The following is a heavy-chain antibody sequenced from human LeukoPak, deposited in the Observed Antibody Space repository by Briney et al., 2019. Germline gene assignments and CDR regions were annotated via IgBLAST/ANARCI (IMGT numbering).Heavy chain of an antibody. CDR2: ISYDGSNK. D-gene: IGHD2-21*01. CDR3: ARDMARHIAYDY. J-gene: IGHJ4*02. V-gene: IGHV3-30-3*01. CDR1: GFTFSSYA. Sequence: PGGSLRLSCAASGFTFSSYAMHWVRQAPGKGLEWVAVISYDGSNKYYADSVKGRFTTSRDNSKNTLYLQMNSLRAEDTAVYYCARDMARHIAYDYWGQGTLVIVSS.